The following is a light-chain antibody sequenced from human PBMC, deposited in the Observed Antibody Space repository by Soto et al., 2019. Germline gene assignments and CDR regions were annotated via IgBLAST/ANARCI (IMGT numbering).Light chain of an antibody. V-gene: IGKV1-5*01. CDR1: QTITRW. J-gene: IGKJ5*01. CDR3: QQANDFPIT. CDR2: DAS. Sequence: DIQMTQSTSTLSGSVGYIVTVTGRASQTITRWMAWYQQKPGKAPKLLIYDASTLESGVPSRFSGSRSGTEFTLTISSLQPDDFAIYYCQQANDFPITFGQGTRLEIK.